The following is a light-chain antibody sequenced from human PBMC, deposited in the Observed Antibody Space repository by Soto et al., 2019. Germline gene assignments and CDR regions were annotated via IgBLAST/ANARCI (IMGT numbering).Light chain of an antibody. Sequence: DIQMTQSPSSLSASVGDRVTITCRASQSISSYLNWYQQKPGKAPKLLIYDASSLETGVPSRFSGSGSGTDFTFTISSLQPEDFATYYCQQYDNLPLIFGQGTRLEI. CDR1: QSISSY. V-gene: IGKV1-33*01. J-gene: IGKJ5*01. CDR2: DAS. CDR3: QQYDNLPLI.